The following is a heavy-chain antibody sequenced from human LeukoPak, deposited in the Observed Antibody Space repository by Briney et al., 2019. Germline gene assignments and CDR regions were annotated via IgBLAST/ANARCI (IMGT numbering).Heavy chain of an antibody. CDR1: GFTVSSNY. J-gene: IGHJ5*02. CDR2: TYSGGNT. Sequence: PGGSLRLSCAASGFTVSSNYMSWVRQAPGKGLEWVSVTYSGGNTYYADSVKGRFTISRDNSKNTLHLQMNSLRAEDTAVYYCARLSALEFDPWGQGTLVTVSS. V-gene: IGHV3-53*01. CDR3: ARLSALEFDP. D-gene: IGHD3-16*02.